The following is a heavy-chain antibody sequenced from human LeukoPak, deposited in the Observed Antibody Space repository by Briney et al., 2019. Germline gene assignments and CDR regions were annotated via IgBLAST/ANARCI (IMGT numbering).Heavy chain of an antibody. J-gene: IGHJ4*02. D-gene: IGHD5-18*01. CDR3: ARVSAMVLTYVFDY. Sequence: ASVKVSCKAFGGTFSSYAFSWVRQAPGQGLEWMGGIIPIFGTSKYAQKFQGRVTITADESTSTAFMELRSLRSEDTAVYYCARVSAMVLTYVFDYWGQGTLVTVSS. V-gene: IGHV1-69*13. CDR1: GGTFSSYA. CDR2: IIPIFGTS.